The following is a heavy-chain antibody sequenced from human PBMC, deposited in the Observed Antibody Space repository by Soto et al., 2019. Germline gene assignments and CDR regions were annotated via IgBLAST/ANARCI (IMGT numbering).Heavy chain of an antibody. Sequence: EVQLLESGGGLVQPGGSLRLSCAASGFTFSSYAMSWVRQAPGKGLEWVSTISGGGDITYYADSVKGRFTIARDSSKNTLYLQMNILRAEDTAVYFCAKDTSTSGWYRQDVWGQGTTVTVSS. CDR1: GFTFSSYA. CDR3: AKDTSTSGWYRQDV. J-gene: IGHJ6*02. CDR2: ISGGGDIT. D-gene: IGHD6-19*01. V-gene: IGHV3-23*01.